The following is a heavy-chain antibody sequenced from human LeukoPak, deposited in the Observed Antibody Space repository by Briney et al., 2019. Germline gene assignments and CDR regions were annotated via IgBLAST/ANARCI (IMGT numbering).Heavy chain of an antibody. V-gene: IGHV4-59*01. J-gene: IGHJ4*02. D-gene: IGHD2-2*01. Sequence: SETLSLICNVSGGSMNTYYWSWIRQPPGEALEWIGYVYSNGYTNYNPSLRSRVTMSVDTSKNQFSLKLSSVTTADTAVYNCARSPYCTSTSCYGAGTINYWGQGSLVIVSS. CDR1: GGSMNTYY. CDR3: ARSPYCTSTSCYGAGTINY. CDR2: VYSNGYT.